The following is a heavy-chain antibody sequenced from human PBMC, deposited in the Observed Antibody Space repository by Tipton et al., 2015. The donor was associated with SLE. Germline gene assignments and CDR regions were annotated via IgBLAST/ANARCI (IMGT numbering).Heavy chain of an antibody. D-gene: IGHD4-17*01. J-gene: IGHJ2*01. CDR3: ARGSDGEYVRYFDV. V-gene: IGHV4-4*07. Sequence: GLVKPSETLSLTCTVGSISFDYWSWIRQSAGRGLEWIGRIYSSGDRDYNPSLRSRVTMSIDASQNRVSLRLKSVSAADTAVYYCARGSDGEYVRYFDVWGLGTLVTVSS. CDR2: IYSSGDR. CDR1: GSISFDY.